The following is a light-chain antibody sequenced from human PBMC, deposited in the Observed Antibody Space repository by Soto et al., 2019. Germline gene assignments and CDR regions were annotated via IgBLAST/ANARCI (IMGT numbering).Light chain of an antibody. CDR1: ESVNSW. CDR2: KAS. CDR3: QQYNSYPRT. Sequence: DIQLTQSPSTLSASIGDRVTLTCRASESVNSWLAWYQQKPGKAPKLLIYKASSLESGVPSRFSGSGSGTEFTLTISSLQPDDFATYYCQQYNSYPRTFGQGTKVDI. J-gene: IGKJ1*01. V-gene: IGKV1-5*03.